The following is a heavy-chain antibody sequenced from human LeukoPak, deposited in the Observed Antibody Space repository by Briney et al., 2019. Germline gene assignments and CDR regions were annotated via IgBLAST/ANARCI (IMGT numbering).Heavy chain of an antibody. CDR2: IYHSGST. CDR1: GGSISSGGYS. Sequence: SQTLSLTCAVSGGSISSGGYSWSWIRHPPGKGLEWIGYIYHSGSTYYNPSLKSRVTISVDRSKNQFSLKLSSVTAADTAVYYCARGYGDYFVVAFYIWGQGTMVTVSS. CDR3: ARGYGDYFVVAFYI. D-gene: IGHD4-17*01. V-gene: IGHV4-30-2*01. J-gene: IGHJ3*02.